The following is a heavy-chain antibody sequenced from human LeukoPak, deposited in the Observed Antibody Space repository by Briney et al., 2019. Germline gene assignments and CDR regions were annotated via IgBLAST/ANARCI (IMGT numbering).Heavy chain of an antibody. CDR2: IRYDGSNK. CDR1: GFTFSSYG. Sequence: GGSLRLSCTASGFTFSSYGMHWVRQAPGKGLEWVAFIRYDGSNKYYADSVKGRFTISRDNSKNTLYLQMNSLRAEDTAVYYCAKGRYSSSWDWFDPWGQGTLVTVSS. CDR3: AKGRYSSSWDWFDP. J-gene: IGHJ5*02. V-gene: IGHV3-30*02. D-gene: IGHD6-13*01.